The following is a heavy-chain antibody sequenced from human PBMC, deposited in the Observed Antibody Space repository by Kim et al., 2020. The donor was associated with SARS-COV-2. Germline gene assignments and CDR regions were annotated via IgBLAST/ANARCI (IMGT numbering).Heavy chain of an antibody. Sequence: SVKVSCKASGGTFSSYAISWVRQAPGQGLEWMGGIIPIFGTANYAQKFQGRVTITADESTSTAYMELSSLRSEDTAVYYCAREESYYYGSGSYYFGGGDYYGMDVWGQGTTVTVSS. CDR2: IIPIFGTA. J-gene: IGHJ6*02. V-gene: IGHV1-69*13. CDR1: GGTFSSYA. CDR3: AREESYYYGSGSYYFGGGDYYGMDV. D-gene: IGHD3-10*01.